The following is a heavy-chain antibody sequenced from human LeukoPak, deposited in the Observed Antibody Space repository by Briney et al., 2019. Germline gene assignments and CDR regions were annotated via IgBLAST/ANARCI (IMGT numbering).Heavy chain of an antibody. D-gene: IGHD6-13*01. CDR2: IYPRDGST. CDR3: ARDSSSWYGSYYYYGMDV. J-gene: IGHJ6*02. Sequence: ASVKVSCKASGYSFTSNYIHWVRQAPGQGLEWMGMIYPRDGSTSYAQKFQGRVTITADESTSTAYMELSSLRSEDTAVYYCARDSSSWYGSYYYYGMDVWGQGTTVTVSS. V-gene: IGHV1-46*01. CDR1: GYSFTSNY.